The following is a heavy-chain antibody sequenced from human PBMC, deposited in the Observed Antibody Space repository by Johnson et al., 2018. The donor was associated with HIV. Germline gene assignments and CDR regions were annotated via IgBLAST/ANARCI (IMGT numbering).Heavy chain of an antibody. J-gene: IGHJ3*02. V-gene: IGHV3-30*04. CDR3: AGKTGYDAFDM. D-gene: IGHD3-9*01. CDR2: ISYDGSNK. Sequence: QVQLVESGGGVVQPGRSLRLSCTASGFTLSSYAIHWVRQAPGKGLEWVTVISYDGSNKYYADSVKGRFTISRDNSKNTLYLQMNSLRVEDTAVYFCAGKTGYDAFDMWGQGTMVTVSS. CDR1: GFTLSSYA.